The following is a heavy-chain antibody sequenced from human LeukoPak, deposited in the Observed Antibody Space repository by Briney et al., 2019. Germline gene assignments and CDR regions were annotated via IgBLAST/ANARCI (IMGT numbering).Heavy chain of an antibody. V-gene: IGHV3-53*01. Sequence: GGSLRLSCAATGYTVSSTFMNWVRQAPGKGLEWVSLLSSGGDTFYADSVKGRFTISRDNSKNTLYLQMNSLRAEDTAVYYCAKWWELLVDWGQGTLVTVSS. CDR2: LSSGGDT. J-gene: IGHJ4*02. CDR1: GYTVSSTF. D-gene: IGHD1-26*01. CDR3: AKWWELLVD.